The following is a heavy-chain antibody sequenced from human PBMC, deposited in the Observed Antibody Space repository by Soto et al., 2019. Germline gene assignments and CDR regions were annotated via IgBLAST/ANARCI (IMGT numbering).Heavy chain of an antibody. V-gene: IGHV4-31*03. Sequence: VELRESGPGLVRPSQTLSLACNVSGDSISTSFFYWGWVRQVPGKGLEGIGYIYKSGSTYYNPSLQSRVRMSVDSSKNQFSLSLSPVTAADTAVYYCARDSGDVSGVGFDYWGPGTLVTVSS. D-gene: IGHD3-3*01. J-gene: IGHJ4*02. CDR3: ARDSGDVSGVGFDY. CDR1: GDSISTSFFY. CDR2: IYKSGST.